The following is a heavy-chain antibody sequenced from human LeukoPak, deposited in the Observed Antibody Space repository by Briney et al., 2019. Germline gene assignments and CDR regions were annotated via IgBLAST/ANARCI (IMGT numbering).Heavy chain of an antibody. CDR1: GFTFNNYA. CDR2: ISGYGDET. Sequence: PGGSLRLSCAASGFTFNNYAMIWVRQAPGKGLEWVSSISGYGDETYYVDSVKGRFTISRDSSKNTLYLQMSSLRVEDTAMYYCAEDFGYWGQGTLVSVSS. V-gene: IGHV3-23*01. CDR3: AEDFGY. J-gene: IGHJ4*02. D-gene: IGHD3-16*01.